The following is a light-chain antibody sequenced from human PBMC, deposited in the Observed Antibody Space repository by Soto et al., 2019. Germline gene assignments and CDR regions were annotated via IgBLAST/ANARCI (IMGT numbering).Light chain of an antibody. J-gene: IGKJ1*01. Sequence: EIVLTQSPGTLSLSPGERATLSCRASQSINSNYLAWYQQKPGQGPRPLMYGASSRATGIPDRFSGSGYGQDFTLTISRLEPADFAVYYCQPYDNSPRTFGQGTKVEIK. V-gene: IGKV3-20*01. CDR1: QSINSNY. CDR3: QPYDNSPRT. CDR2: GAS.